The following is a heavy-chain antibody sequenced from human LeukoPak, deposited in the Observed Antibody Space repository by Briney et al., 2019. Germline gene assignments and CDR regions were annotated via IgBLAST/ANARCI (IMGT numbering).Heavy chain of an antibody. J-gene: IGHJ3*02. CDR3: ARAGMSIHDGFDI. V-gene: IGHV3-11*01. CDR1: GFTFSDSY. Sequence: GGSLRLSCAASGFTFSDSYMSWIRQAPGKGLEWVSYITSGGRIIYYLDSVKGRFTISRDTAKNSLYLRMNSLSAEDTAVYYCARAGMSIHDGFDIWGQGTMVTVSS. D-gene: IGHD6-6*01. CDR2: ITSGGRII.